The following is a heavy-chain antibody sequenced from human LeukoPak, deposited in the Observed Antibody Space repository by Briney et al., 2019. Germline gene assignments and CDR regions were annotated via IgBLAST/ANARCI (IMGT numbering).Heavy chain of an antibody. CDR1: GGSFSGYY. Sequence: PSETLSLTCAVYGGSFSGYYWSWIRQPPGKGLEWIGEINHSGSTNYNPSLKSRVTISVDTSKNQFSLKLSSVTAADTAVYYCARQNRRVPQRDYYYGMDVWAKGPRSPSP. J-gene: IGHJ6*02. CDR2: INHSGST. CDR3: ARQNRRVPQRDYYYGMDV. V-gene: IGHV4-34*01. D-gene: IGHD1-14*01.